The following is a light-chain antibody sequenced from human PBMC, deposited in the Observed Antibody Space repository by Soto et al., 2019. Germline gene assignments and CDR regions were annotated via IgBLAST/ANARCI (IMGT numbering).Light chain of an antibody. Sequence: SALTQPASESGSPGQSITISCTGTSSDVGGYNYVSWYQQHPGKAPKLMIYEVSNRPSGVSNRFSGSKSGNTASLTISGLQAEDEADYYCSSYTSSSTSYVFGLGTNV. CDR1: SSDVGGYNY. CDR2: EVS. V-gene: IGLV2-14*01. J-gene: IGLJ1*01. CDR3: SSYTSSSTSYV.